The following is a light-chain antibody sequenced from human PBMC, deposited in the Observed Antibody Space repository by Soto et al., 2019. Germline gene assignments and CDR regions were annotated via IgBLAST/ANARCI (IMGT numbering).Light chain of an antibody. Sequence: FARTRVASVSGALGDWLTIICTRTTRYIAGYNYISWYQQHPGKAPKLMIYEVSNRPSGVSNRFSGSKSGNTASLTISGLQTEDEAAYYFTSYTSSSTLVFGPGT. CDR3: TSYTSSSTLV. CDR2: EVS. CDR1: TRYIAGYNY. J-gene: IGLJ1*01. V-gene: IGLV2-14*01.